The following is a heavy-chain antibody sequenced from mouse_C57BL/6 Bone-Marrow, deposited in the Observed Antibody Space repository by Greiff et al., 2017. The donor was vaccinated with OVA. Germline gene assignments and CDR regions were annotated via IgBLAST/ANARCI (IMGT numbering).Heavy chain of an antibody. Sequence: QVQLQQPGAELVKPGASVKVSCKASGYTFTSYWMHWVKQRPGQGLEWIGRIHPSDSDTNYNQKFKGKATLTVDKSSSTAYMQLSSLTSEDSAVYYCAIEEGNYYGSYWYFDVWGTGTTVTVSS. D-gene: IGHD1-1*01. J-gene: IGHJ1*03. CDR2: IHPSDSDT. CDR3: AIEEGNYYGSYWYFDV. V-gene: IGHV1-74*01. CDR1: GYTFTSYW.